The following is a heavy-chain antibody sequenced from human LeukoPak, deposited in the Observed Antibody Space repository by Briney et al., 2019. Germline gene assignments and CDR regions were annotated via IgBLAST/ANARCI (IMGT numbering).Heavy chain of an antibody. D-gene: IGHD3-22*01. CDR1: GGSISSGGYS. Sequence: SQTLSLTCAVSGGSISSGGYSWSWIRQPPGKGLEWIGYIYHSGSTYYNPSLKSRVTISVDTSKNQFSLKLSSVTAADTAVYYCARAGYYYDSSGYYSFDYWGQGTLVTVSS. CDR3: ARAGYYYDSSGYYSFDY. J-gene: IGHJ4*02. V-gene: IGHV4-30-2*01. CDR2: IYHSGST.